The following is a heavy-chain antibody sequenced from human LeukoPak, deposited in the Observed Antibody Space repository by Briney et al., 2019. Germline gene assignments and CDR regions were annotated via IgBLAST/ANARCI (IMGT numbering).Heavy chain of an antibody. V-gene: IGHV4-34*01. Sequence: SETLSLTCAVYGGSFSGYYWSWIRQPPGKGLEWIGEINHSGSTNYNPSLKSRVTISVDTSENQFSLKLSSVTAADTAVYYCARGPTQWLVKGYFDYWGQGTLVTVSS. CDR3: ARGPTQWLVKGYFDY. CDR1: GGSFSGYY. CDR2: INHSGST. J-gene: IGHJ4*02. D-gene: IGHD6-19*01.